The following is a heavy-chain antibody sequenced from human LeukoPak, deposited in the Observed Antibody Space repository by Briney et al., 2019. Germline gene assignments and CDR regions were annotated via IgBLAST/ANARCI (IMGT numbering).Heavy chain of an antibody. Sequence: GGSLRLSCVASGFTFGKYWMSWVRQAPGKGLEWVANIKQDGSEKYYVDSVKGRFTISRDNAKNSLYLQMNSLRAEDTAVYYCARGKRWLQLPHAFDIWGQGTMVTVSS. CDR3: ARGKRWLQLPHAFDI. J-gene: IGHJ3*02. D-gene: IGHD5-24*01. CDR1: GFTFGKYW. V-gene: IGHV3-7*01. CDR2: IKQDGSEK.